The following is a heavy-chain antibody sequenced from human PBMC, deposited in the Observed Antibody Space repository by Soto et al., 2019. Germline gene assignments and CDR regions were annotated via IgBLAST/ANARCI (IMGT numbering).Heavy chain of an antibody. CDR1: GFTFSSYE. CDR3: VRGETWLQLSYYFDY. J-gene: IGHJ4*02. D-gene: IGHD5-12*01. V-gene: IGHV3-48*03. Sequence: GGSLRLSCAAAGFTFSSYEMNWVRQAPGKGLEWVSYISTSGSTIYYADSVKGRFTISRDNAKNSLYLQMYTLRAEDTAVYYCVRGETWLQLSYYFDYWGQGTLVTVSS. CDR2: ISTSGSTI.